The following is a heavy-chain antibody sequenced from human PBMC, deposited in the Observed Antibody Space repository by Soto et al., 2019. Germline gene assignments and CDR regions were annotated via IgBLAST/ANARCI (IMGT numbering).Heavy chain of an antibody. CDR2: IYFSGIT. CDR3: ARRNISGRRPYYCYFMDV. V-gene: IGHV4-59*08. Sequence: QVQLQESGPGLVKPSETLSLTCIVSGGSISPFYWSWIRQPPGKGLEWIGYIYFSGITNYNPSPTGRVTISVDTSKNHFSLNLSSVTAADSAVYYCARRNISGRRPYYCYFMDVWGKGTTITVSS. J-gene: IGHJ6*03. CDR1: GGSISPFY. D-gene: IGHD2-15*01.